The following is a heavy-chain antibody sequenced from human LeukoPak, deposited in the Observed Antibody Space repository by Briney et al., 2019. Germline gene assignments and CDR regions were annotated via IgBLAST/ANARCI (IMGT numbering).Heavy chain of an antibody. Sequence: SVKVSCKASGGTFSSYAISWVRQAPGQGLEWMGGIIPIFGTANYAQKFQGRVTITADESTSTAYMELSSLRSEDTAVYYCARNDLYSGRYGHAFDIWGQGTMVTVSS. V-gene: IGHV1-69*01. CDR1: GGTFSSYA. J-gene: IGHJ3*02. CDR3: ARNDLYSGRYGHAFDI. CDR2: IIPIFGTA. D-gene: IGHD1-26*01.